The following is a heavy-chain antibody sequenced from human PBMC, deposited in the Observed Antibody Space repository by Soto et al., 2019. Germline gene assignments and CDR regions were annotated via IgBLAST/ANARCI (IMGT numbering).Heavy chain of an antibody. D-gene: IGHD6-19*01. Sequence: QVQLVQSGAEVKKPGASVKVSCKASGYTFTSYYIHWVRQAPGQGLEWMGIINPSAGSTSYARNFQGRVTMTWDTSTSTVYMELSSLRSEDTAVYYCARAYRGSSGWPLSSVYYYAMDVWGQGTTVTVSS. V-gene: IGHV1-46*03. CDR1: GYTFTSYY. CDR2: INPSAGST. CDR3: ARAYRGSSGWPLSSVYYYAMDV. J-gene: IGHJ6*02.